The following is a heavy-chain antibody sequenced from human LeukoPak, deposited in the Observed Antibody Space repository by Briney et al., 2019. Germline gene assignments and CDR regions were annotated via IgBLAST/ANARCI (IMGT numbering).Heavy chain of an antibody. D-gene: IGHD2-2*01. CDR2: IIPIFGTA. Sequence: GASVKVSCKASGGTFSSYAISWVRQAPGQGLEWMGGIIPIFGTANYAQKFQGRVTIIADESTSTAYMELSSLRSEDTAVYYCASGSSTSQYFDYWGQGTLVTVSS. J-gene: IGHJ4*02. CDR3: ASGSSTSQYFDY. CDR1: GGTFSSYA. V-gene: IGHV1-69*13.